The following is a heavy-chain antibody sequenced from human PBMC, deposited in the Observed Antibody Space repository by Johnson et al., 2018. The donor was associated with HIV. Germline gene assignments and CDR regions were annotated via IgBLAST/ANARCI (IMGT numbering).Heavy chain of an antibody. J-gene: IGHJ3*02. V-gene: IGHV3-15*01. D-gene: IGHD2-15*01. Sequence: VQLVESGGGLVRPGGSLRLSCTASGFTFSNAWMSWVRQAPGKGLEWVGRIKSKTDGGTTDYAVPVKGRYTISRDDSKNRVYLQMNRLKPEDTAVYYCTAALRVKGIWGQGTMVTVSS. CDR2: IKSKTDGGTT. CDR3: TAALRVKGI. CDR1: GFTFSNAW.